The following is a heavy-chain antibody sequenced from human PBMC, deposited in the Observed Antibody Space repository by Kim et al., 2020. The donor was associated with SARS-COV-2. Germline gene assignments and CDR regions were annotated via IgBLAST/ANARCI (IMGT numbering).Heavy chain of an antibody. CDR3: ARFGGYSYGLDFDY. D-gene: IGHD5-18*01. Sequence: SPSVQGHVTIAADKSISTAYLQWSSLKASDTAMYYCARFGGYSYGLDFDYWGQGTLVTVSS. V-gene: IGHV5-10-1*01. J-gene: IGHJ4*02.